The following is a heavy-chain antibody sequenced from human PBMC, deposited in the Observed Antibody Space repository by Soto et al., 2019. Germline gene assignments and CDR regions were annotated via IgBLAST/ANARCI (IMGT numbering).Heavy chain of an antibody. V-gene: IGHV4-30-2*01. J-gene: IGHJ4*02. CDR1: GGSISSGGYS. Sequence: QLQLQESGSGLVKPSQTLSLTCAVSGGSISSGGYSWSWIRQPPGKGLEWIGYIYHSGSTYYNPSLTSRVTISVDRYKNQFSLKLSSVTAADTAVYYCASGPIGDYTDGFDYWGQGTLVTVSS. CDR2: IYHSGST. D-gene: IGHD4-17*01. CDR3: ASGPIGDYTDGFDY.